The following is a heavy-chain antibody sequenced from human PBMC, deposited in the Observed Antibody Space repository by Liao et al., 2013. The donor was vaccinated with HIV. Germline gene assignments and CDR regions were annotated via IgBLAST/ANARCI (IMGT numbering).Heavy chain of an antibody. CDR3: AREEDWGGY. J-gene: IGHJ4*02. D-gene: IGHD3-16*01. V-gene: IGHV4-39*07. CDR1: GGSISSSTYY. CDR2: IYYSGST. Sequence: QLQLQESGPGLVKPSETLSLTCTVSGGSISSSTYYWGWIRQPPGKGLEWIGNIYYSGSTYYNPSLKSRVTISVDTSKNQFSLNLSSVTASDTAVYFCAREEDWGGYWGQGTLVTVSS.